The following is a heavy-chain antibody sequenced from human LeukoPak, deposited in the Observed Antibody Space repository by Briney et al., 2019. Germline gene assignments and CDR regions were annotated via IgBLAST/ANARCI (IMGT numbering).Heavy chain of an antibody. CDR3: ATRGGMVRGPDH. CDR2: IRGSGDKT. CDR1: GFTFGTFA. D-gene: IGHD3-10*01. Sequence: GSLRLSCAASGFTFGTFAMSWVRQAPGKGLQWVSAIRGSGDKTYYADSMKGRFTISRDNSKNTLFLQMNSLRAEDTAVYYCATRGGMVRGPDHWGQGTLVTVSS. V-gene: IGHV3-23*01. J-gene: IGHJ4*02.